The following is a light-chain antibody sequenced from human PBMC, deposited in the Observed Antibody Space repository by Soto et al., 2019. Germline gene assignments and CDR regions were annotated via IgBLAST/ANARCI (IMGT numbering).Light chain of an antibody. CDR1: QSVSSSY. CDR2: GAS. V-gene: IGKV3-20*01. J-gene: IGKJ1*01. Sequence: EIVLTQSPGTLSLSPWERATLSCRASQSVSSSYLAWYQQKPGQAPRLLIYGASSRATGIPDRFSGSGSETDFTLTISRREPADFAIYYCHQRQSWPRTFGQGTKVDIK. CDR3: HQRQSWPRT.